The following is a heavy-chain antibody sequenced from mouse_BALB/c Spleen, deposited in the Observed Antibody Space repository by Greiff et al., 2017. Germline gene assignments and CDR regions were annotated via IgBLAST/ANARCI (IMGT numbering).Heavy chain of an antibody. CDR1: GYSFTSYW. CDR2: IDPSDSET. CDR3: ASYRYDVPWFAY. J-gene: IGHJ3*01. D-gene: IGHD2-14*01. Sequence: VQLQQSGPQLVRPGASVKISCKASGYSFTSYWMHWVKQRPGQGLEWIGMIDPSDSETRLNQKFKDKATLTVDKSSSTAYMQLSSPTSEDSAVYYCASYRYDVPWFAYWGQGTLVTVSA. V-gene: IGHV1-74*01.